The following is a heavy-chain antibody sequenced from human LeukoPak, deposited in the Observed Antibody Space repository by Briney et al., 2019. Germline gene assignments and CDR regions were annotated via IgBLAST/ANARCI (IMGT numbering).Heavy chain of an antibody. CDR2: IRYDGSNK. CDR3: AKVPDPYGDYAVFDP. Sequence: GGSLRLSCAASGFTLSSYGMHWVRQAPGKGLEWVAFIRYDGSNKYYADSVKGRFTISRDNSKSTLYLQMNSLRAEDTAVYYCAKVPDPYGDYAVFDPWGQGTLVTVSS. V-gene: IGHV3-30*02. CDR1: GFTLSSYG. D-gene: IGHD4-17*01. J-gene: IGHJ5*02.